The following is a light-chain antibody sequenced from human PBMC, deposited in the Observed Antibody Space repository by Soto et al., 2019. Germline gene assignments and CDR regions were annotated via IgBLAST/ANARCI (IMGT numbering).Light chain of an antibody. Sequence: QSVLAQPASVSGSPGQSITISCTGTSSDVGGYDYVSWYQLHPGKAPKLMVFEVNNRPPGVSYRFSGSKSGNTASLTISGLQAEDEADYFCRSYSISTAYLFGTGTKVTVL. CDR2: EVN. CDR3: RSYSISTAYL. CDR1: SSDVGGYDY. J-gene: IGLJ1*01. V-gene: IGLV2-14*01.